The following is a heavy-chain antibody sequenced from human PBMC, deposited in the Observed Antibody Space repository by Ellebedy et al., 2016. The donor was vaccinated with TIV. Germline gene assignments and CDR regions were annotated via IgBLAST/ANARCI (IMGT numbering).Heavy chain of an antibody. D-gene: IGHD5-18*01. CDR1: GFTVSGDY. J-gene: IGHJ4*02. Sequence: GESLKISCAASGFTVSGDYMSWVGQAPGKGLEWVSIMDAGGNSHYPDPVKGRFTISRDNAKNSLYLQMNSLRTEDTAVYFCASGGYTYFYWGEGTLVTVSS. CDR2: MDAGGNS. V-gene: IGHV3-66*01. CDR3: ASGGYTYFY.